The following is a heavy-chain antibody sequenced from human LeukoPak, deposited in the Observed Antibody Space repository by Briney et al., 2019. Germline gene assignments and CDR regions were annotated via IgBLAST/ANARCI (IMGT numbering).Heavy chain of an antibody. J-gene: IGHJ6*02. Sequence: VASVKVSCKASGYAFTGYYMHWVRQAPGQGLEWMGWINPNSGDTNYAQKFQGRVTMTRDTSISTAYMELSSLRFDDTAVYYCARMGSGSLRRGMDVWGQGTTVSVSS. CDR2: INPNSGDT. V-gene: IGHV1-2*02. CDR1: GYAFTGYY. D-gene: IGHD3-10*01. CDR3: ARMGSGSLRRGMDV.